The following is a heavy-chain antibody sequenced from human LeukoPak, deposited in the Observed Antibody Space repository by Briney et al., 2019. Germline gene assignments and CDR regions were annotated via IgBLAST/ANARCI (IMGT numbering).Heavy chain of an antibody. D-gene: IGHD3-3*02. CDR1: GFTFSSYG. J-gene: IGHJ5*02. CDR2: ISYDGSNK. V-gene: IGHV3-30*18. CDR3: AKEALYSIYNWFDP. Sequence: GRSLRLPCAASGFTFSSYGMHWVRQAPGKGLEWVAVISYDGSNKYYADSVKGRFTISRDNSKNTLYLQMNSLRAEDTAVYYCAKEALYSIYNWFDPWGQGTLVTVSS.